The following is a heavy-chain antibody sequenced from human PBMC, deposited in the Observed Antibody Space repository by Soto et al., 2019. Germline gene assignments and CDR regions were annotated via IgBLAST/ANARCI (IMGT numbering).Heavy chain of an antibody. V-gene: IGHV4-39*01. CDR3: ARHQVENPYYDFWSGPYYFDY. Sequence: SETLSLTCTVSGGSISSSSYYWGWIRQPPGKGLEWIGSIYYSGSTYYNPSLKSRVTISVDTSKNQFSLKLSSVTAADTAVYYCARHQVENPYYDFWSGPYYFDYWGQGTLVTVSS. CDR2: IYYSGST. J-gene: IGHJ4*02. CDR1: GGSISSSSYY. D-gene: IGHD3-3*01.